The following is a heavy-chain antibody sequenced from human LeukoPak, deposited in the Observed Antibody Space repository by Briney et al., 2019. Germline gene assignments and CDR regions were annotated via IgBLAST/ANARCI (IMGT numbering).Heavy chain of an antibody. J-gene: IGHJ4*02. CDR2: IIPIFGTA. Sequence: ASVKVSCKASGGTFSSYAISWVRQAPGQGLEWMGGIIPIFGTANYAQKFQGRVTITTDESTSTAYMELSSLRSEDTAVYYRARTAETIYYYDSSGYEPTFDYWGQGTLVTVSS. CDR3: ARTAETIYYYDSSGYEPTFDY. CDR1: GGTFSSYA. V-gene: IGHV1-69*05. D-gene: IGHD3-22*01.